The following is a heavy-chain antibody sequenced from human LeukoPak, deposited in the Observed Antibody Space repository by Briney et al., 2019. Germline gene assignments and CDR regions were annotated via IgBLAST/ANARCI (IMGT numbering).Heavy chain of an antibody. D-gene: IGHD2-2*01. CDR3: ARDGIVVVPAAQGYYFDY. CDR1: GGSISSGSYY. CDR2: IYTSGST. J-gene: IGHJ4*02. Sequence: PSETLSLTCTVSGGSISSGSYYWSWIRQPAGKGLEWIGRIYTSGSTNYNPSLKSRVTISVDTSKNQFSLKLSSVTAADTAVYYCARDGIVVVPAAQGYYFDYWGQGTLVTVSS. V-gene: IGHV4-61*02.